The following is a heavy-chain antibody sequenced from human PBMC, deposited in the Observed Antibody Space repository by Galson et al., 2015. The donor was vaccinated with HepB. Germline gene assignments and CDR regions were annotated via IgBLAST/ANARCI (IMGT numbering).Heavy chain of an antibody. CDR2: INSDGSST. Sequence: SLRLSCAASGFTFSSYWMHWVRQAPGKGLVWVSRINSDGSSTSYADSVKGRFTISRDNAKNTLYLQMNSLRAEDTAVYYCARWDCSSTSCYTLHDAFDIWGQGTMVTVSS. D-gene: IGHD2-2*02. V-gene: IGHV3-74*01. J-gene: IGHJ3*02. CDR1: GFTFSSYW. CDR3: ARWDCSSTSCYTLHDAFDI.